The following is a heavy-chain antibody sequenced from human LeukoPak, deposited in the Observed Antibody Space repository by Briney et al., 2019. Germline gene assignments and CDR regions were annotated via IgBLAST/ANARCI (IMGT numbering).Heavy chain of an antibody. J-gene: IGHJ4*02. CDR3: ARALPSSYYYFDY. CDR2: ISSSGNSI. CDR1: GFTVISYE. V-gene: IGHV3-48*03. D-gene: IGHD6-13*01. Sequence: PGGSPRLSCAASGFTVISYEMNWVRQAPGKGLEWVSYISSSGNSIFYADSVKGRFTISRDNAKNSLYLQMNSLRAEDTAVYYCARALPSSYYYFDYWGQGTLVTVSS.